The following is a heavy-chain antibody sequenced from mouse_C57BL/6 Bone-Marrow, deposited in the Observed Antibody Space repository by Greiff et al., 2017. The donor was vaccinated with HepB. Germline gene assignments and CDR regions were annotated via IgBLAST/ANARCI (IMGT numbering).Heavy chain of an antibody. CDR1: GYTFTSYW. V-gene: IGHV1-59*01. D-gene: IGHD1-1*01. CDR3: ARRADYGSSSWFAY. Sequence: QVQLQQPGAELVRPGTSVKLSCKASGYTFTSYWMHWVKQRPGQGLEWIGVIDPSDSYTNYNQKFKGKATLTVDTSSSTAYMQLISLTSEDSAVYYCARRADYGSSSWFAYWGQGTLVTVSA. CDR2: IDPSDSYT. J-gene: IGHJ3*01.